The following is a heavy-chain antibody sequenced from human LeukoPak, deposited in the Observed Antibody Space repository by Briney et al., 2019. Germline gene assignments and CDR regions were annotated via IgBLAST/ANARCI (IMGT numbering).Heavy chain of an antibody. D-gene: IGHD4-23*01. V-gene: IGHV3-53*01. Sequence: GGSLRLSCTASGFTVSSSYMSWVRQAPGMGLEWVSVIYSGSSTYYADSVKGRFHISRDNVKNLLYLQMNSLRADDTAVYYCARGRDYAGIAAMYDHWGQGTLVTVSS. J-gene: IGHJ4*02. CDR2: IYSGSST. CDR1: GFTVSSSY. CDR3: ARGRDYAGIAAMYDH.